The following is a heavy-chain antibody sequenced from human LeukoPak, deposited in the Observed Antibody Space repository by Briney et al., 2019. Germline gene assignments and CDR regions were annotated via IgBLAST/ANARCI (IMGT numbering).Heavy chain of an antibody. J-gene: IGHJ4*02. Sequence: GSLRLSCAASGFTFSAYGMSWVRQAPGKGLEWVSHINNNGGGTSYADSVKGRFTISRDNSKNTLYVHLNSLRAEDTAVYYCAKPHTPYCSGATCYLFDFWGQGTLVTVSS. V-gene: IGHV3-23*05. CDR2: INNNGGGT. CDR1: GFTFSAYG. CDR3: AKPHTPYCSGATCYLFDF. D-gene: IGHD2-15*01.